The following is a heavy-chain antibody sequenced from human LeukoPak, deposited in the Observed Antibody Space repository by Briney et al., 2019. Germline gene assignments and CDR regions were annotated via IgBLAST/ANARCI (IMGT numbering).Heavy chain of an antibody. CDR2: INPNSGGT. D-gene: IGHD5-18*01. CDR1: GYTFTGYY. Sequence: ASVKVSCKASGYTFTGYYMHWVRQAPGQGLEWMGWINPNSGGTNYAQKFQGRVTMTRDTFISTAYMELSRLRSDDTAVYYCARERTWIQLWLRNLDYWGQGTLVTVSS. V-gene: IGHV1-2*02. J-gene: IGHJ4*02. CDR3: ARERTWIQLWLRNLDY.